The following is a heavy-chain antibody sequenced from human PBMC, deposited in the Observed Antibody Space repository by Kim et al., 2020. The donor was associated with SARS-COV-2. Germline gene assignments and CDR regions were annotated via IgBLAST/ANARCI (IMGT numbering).Heavy chain of an antibody. D-gene: IGHD2-2*01. V-gene: IGHV4-31*03. J-gene: IGHJ4*02. Sequence: SETLSLTCTVSGGSISSGGYYWSWIRQHPGKGLEWIGYIYYSGSTYYNPSLKSRVTISVDTSKNQFSLKLSSVTAADTAVYYCARVVVPSYFDYWGQGTLVTVSS. CDR3: ARVVVPSYFDY. CDR2: IYYSGST. CDR1: GGSISSGGYY.